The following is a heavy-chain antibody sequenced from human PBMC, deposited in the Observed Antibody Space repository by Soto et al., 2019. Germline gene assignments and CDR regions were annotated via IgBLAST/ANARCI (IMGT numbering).Heavy chain of an antibody. V-gene: IGHV1-69*13. D-gene: IGHD3-10*01. Sequence: SVKVSCKASGGTFSSYAISWVRQAPGQGLEWMGGIIPIFGTANYAQKFQGRVTITADESTSTAYMELSSLRSEDTAVYYCARLGSMVGGAADYYYPGMAVRGKGTTVPVSS. CDR2: IIPIFGTA. J-gene: IGHJ6*04. CDR1: GGTFSSYA. CDR3: ARLGSMVGGAADYYYPGMAV.